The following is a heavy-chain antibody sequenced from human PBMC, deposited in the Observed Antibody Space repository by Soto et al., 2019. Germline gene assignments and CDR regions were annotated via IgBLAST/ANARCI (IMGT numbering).Heavy chain of an antibody. D-gene: IGHD2-15*01. CDR3: ARDQTRDIVVVVAANPYGMDV. J-gene: IGHJ6*02. CDR2: INAGNGNT. V-gene: IGHV1-3*01. CDR1: GYTFTSYA. Sequence: GASVKVSCKASGYTFTSYAMHWVRQAPGQRLEWMGWINAGNGNTKYSQKFQGRVTITRDTSASTAYMELSSLRSEDTAVYYCARDQTRDIVVVVAANPYGMDVWGQGTTVTVSS.